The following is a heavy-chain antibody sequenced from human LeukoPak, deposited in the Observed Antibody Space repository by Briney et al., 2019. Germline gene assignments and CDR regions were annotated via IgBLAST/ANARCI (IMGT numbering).Heavy chain of an antibody. J-gene: IGHJ4*02. CDR3: AKQSYARSLGE. Sequence: GGSLRLSCATSGFPFSDFSVSWVRQAPGKGLEWISTTNSGGATTDYAESVKGRFTISRDSSKNILYLQMSSLRVEDTAMYYCAKQSYARSLGEGGPGTLVTVSS. D-gene: IGHD2-8*01. CDR2: TNSGGATT. CDR1: GFPFSDFS. V-gene: IGHV3-23*01.